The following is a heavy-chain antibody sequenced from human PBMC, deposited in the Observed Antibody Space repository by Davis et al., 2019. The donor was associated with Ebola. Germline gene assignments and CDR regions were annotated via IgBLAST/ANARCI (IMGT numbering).Heavy chain of an antibody. CDR2: INPSTGDT. J-gene: IGHJ5*02. Sequence: AASVKVSCKASGYTFTGYYIHWVRQAPGQGLEWVGWINPSTGDTNSAQRFQGRVTVTRDTSITTAYMELSRLRSDDTAVYYCARGFSFDPWGQGTLVTVSS. V-gene: IGHV1-2*02. CDR3: ARGFSFDP. CDR1: GYTFTGYY. D-gene: IGHD3-10*01.